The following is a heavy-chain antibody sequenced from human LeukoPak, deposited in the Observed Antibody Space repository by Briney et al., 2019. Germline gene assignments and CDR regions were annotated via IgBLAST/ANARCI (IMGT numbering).Heavy chain of an antibody. J-gene: IGHJ3*02. CDR3: ARYSYGSGKRNDAFDI. V-gene: IGHV4-4*07. CDR2: IYTSGST. Sequence: PSETLSLTCTVSGGSISSYYWSWIRQPAGKGLEWIGRIYTSGSTNYNPSLKSRVTISVDTSKNQFSLKLSSVTAADTAVYYCARYSYGSGKRNDAFDIWGQGTMVTVSS. CDR1: GGSISSYY. D-gene: IGHD3-10*01.